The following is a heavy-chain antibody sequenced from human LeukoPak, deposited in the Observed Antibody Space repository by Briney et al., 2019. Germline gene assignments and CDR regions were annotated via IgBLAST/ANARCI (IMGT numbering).Heavy chain of an antibody. CDR3: AREGVGIAAYYFDY. V-gene: IGHV1-2*02. Sequence: ASVKVSCKASGYTLTSYYMHWVRQAPGQGLEWMGWINPNSGGTNYAQKFQGRVTMTRDTSISTAYMELSRLRSDDTAVYYCAREGVGIAAYYFDYWGQGTLVTVSS. CDR2: INPNSGGT. CDR1: GYTLTSYY. D-gene: IGHD6-13*01. J-gene: IGHJ4*02.